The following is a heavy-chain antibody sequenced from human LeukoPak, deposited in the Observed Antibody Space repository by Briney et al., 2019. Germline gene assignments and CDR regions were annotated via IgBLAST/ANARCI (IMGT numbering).Heavy chain of an antibody. D-gene: IGHD2-2*01. J-gene: IGHJ6*03. CDR1: GFTFGDYA. CDR3: TRDLVPAASWGRYYYMDV. CDR2: IRSKAYGGTT. Sequence: GGSLRLSCTASGFTFGDYAMSWVRQAPGKGLEWVGFIRSKAYGGTTEYAASVKGRFTISRDDSKSIAYLQMNSLKTEDTAVYYCTRDLVPAASWGRYYYMDVWGKGTTVTVSS. V-gene: IGHV3-49*04.